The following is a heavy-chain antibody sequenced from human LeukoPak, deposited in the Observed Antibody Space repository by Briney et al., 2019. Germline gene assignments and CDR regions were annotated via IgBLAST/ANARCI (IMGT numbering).Heavy chain of an antibody. CDR1: GFTFSSYA. V-gene: IGHV3-23*01. CDR2: ICGSGGST. Sequence: PGGSLRLSCAASGFTFSSYAMSWVRQAPGKGLEWVSAICGSGGSTYYADSVKGRFTISRDNSKNTLYLQMNSLRAEDTAVYYCAKDIVLMVYAKGSSYFDYWGQGTLVTVSS. J-gene: IGHJ4*02. D-gene: IGHD2-8*01. CDR3: AKDIVLMVYAKGSSYFDY.